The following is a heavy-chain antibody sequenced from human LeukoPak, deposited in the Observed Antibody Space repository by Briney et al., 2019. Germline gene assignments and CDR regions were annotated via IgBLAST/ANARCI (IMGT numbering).Heavy chain of an antibody. Sequence: SETLSLTCAVYGGSFSGYYWSWIRQPPGKGLEWIGEINRSGSANYNPSLKSRVTISVDTSKNQFSLKLSSVTAADTAVYYCARKERKDIVVVVAATNDAFDIWGQGTMVTVSS. J-gene: IGHJ3*02. CDR1: GGSFSGYY. V-gene: IGHV4-34*01. D-gene: IGHD2-15*01. CDR2: INRSGSA. CDR3: ARKERKDIVVVVAATNDAFDI.